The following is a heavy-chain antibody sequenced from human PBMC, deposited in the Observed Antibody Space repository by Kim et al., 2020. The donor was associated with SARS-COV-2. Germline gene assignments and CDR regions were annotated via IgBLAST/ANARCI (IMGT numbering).Heavy chain of an antibody. CDR3: AKNWSP. V-gene: IGHV3-23*01. CDR2: GSGGST. J-gene: IGHJ4*02. Sequence: GSGGSTYYADSVKGRFTISRDNSKNTLYLQMNSLRAEDTAVYYCAKNWSPWGQGTLVTVSS.